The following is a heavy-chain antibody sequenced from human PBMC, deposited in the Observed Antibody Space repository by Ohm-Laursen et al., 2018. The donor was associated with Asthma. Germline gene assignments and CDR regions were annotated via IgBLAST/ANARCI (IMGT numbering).Heavy chain of an antibody. J-gene: IGHJ5*02. CDR1: GGTFSNYV. CDR3: AREHRENWFDP. Sequence: ASVKVSCKSSGGTFSNYVIGWVRQAPGQGLEWMGGIIPIFGTANYAQKFQGRVTITADESTSTAYMELSSLRSEDTAVYYCAREHRENWFDPWGQGTLVTVSS. CDR2: IIPIFGTA. V-gene: IGHV1-69*13.